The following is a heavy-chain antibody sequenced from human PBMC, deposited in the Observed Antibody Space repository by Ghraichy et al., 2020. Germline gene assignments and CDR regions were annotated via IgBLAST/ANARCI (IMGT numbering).Heavy chain of an antibody. CDR3: VKDPPTTVTTTDY. CDR1: GFPFSNYV. CDR2: IVGSGVNT. D-gene: IGHD4-17*01. Sequence: AGSLRLSCTASGFPFSNYVMNWVRQAPGKGLEWVSGIVGSGVNTYYADSVMGRFTISRDNSKNTLYLQMNGLRADDTAVYYCVKDPPTTVTTTDYWGQGTLVTVSS. V-gene: IGHV3-23*01. J-gene: IGHJ4*02.